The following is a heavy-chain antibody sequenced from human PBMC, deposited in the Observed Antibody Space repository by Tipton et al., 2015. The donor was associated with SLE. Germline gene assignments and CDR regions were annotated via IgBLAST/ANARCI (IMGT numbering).Heavy chain of an antibody. CDR2: ISSSGSTI. D-gene: IGHD3-3*01. Sequence: SLRLSCAASGFTFSDYYMSWIRQAPGKGLEWVSYISSSGSTIYYADSVKGRFTISRDNAKNSLYLQMNSLRAEDTAVYYCARLSIFGVWYFDLWGRGTLVTVSS. CDR1: GFTFSDYY. J-gene: IGHJ2*01. CDR3: ARLSIFGVWYFDL. V-gene: IGHV3-11*01.